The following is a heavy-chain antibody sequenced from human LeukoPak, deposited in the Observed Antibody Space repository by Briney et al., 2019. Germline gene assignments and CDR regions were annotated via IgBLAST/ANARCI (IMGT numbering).Heavy chain of an antibody. D-gene: IGHD3-22*01. J-gene: IGHJ5*02. CDR1: GGSMSSYY. CDR2: IYTSGST. Sequence: SETLSLICTVSGGSMSSYYWSWIRQPPGKGLEWIGYIYTSGSTNYNPSLKSRVTISVDTSKNQFSLKLSSVTAADTAVYYCARLSGYFKPWGQGTLVTVSS. V-gene: IGHV4-4*09. CDR3: ARLSGYFKP.